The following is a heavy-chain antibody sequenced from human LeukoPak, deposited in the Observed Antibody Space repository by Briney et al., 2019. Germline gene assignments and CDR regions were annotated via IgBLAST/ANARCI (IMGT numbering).Heavy chain of an antibody. CDR1: GGTFGSYA. J-gene: IGHJ3*02. D-gene: IGHD3-22*01. CDR3: ATEEESTYDSSGYDAFDI. V-gene: IGHV1-69*05. CDR2: IIPIFGTA. Sequence: ASVKVSCKASGGTFGSYAISWVRQAPGQGLEWMGGIIPIFGTANYAQKFQGRVTITTDESTSTAYMELSSLRSEDTAVYYCATEEESTYDSSGYDAFDIWGQGTMVTVSS.